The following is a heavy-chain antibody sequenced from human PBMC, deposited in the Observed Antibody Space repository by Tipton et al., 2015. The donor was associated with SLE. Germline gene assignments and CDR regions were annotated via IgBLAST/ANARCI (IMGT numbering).Heavy chain of an antibody. J-gene: IGHJ5*02. Sequence: TLSLTCTVSSDSISSSSYYWGWVRQPPGEGLEWIGRIYTSGNTNYNPSLQSRVTISIDTSKNQFSLKLGSVTAADTAVYFCARASNYYDYNYFDPWGQGTLVTVSS. CDR1: SDSISSSSYY. V-gene: IGHV4-61*02. CDR2: IYTSGNT. D-gene: IGHD3-22*01. CDR3: ARASNYYDYNYFDP.